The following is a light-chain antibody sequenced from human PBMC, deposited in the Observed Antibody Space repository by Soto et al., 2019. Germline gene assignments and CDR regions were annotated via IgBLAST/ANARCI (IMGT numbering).Light chain of an antibody. CDR1: QSVSSSY. J-gene: IGKJ4*01. CDR3: QQYHNWVT. CDR2: GAS. V-gene: IGKV3-20*01. Sequence: EIVLTQSPGTLSLSPGERATLSCRASQSVSSSYLAWYQQKPGQAPRLLIYGASSRATGIPDRFSGSGSGTELTLTISGLQSEDFPVYYCQQYHNWVTFGGGTKVDIK.